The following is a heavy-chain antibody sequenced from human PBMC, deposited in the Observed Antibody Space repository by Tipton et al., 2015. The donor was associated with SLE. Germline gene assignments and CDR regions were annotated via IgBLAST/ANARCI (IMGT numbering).Heavy chain of an antibody. J-gene: IGHJ4*02. CDR3: ARVKECSGGFCPFDY. CDR1: GFTFSDYS. Sequence: SLRLSCEASGFTFSDYSMTWVRQAPGKGLKWVTAISSSSSYIYYSDSVKGRFTISRDNAKNSLYLQLNGLRAEDTAVYYCARVKECSGGFCPFDYWGQGTLVTVSS. V-gene: IGHV3-21*01. D-gene: IGHD2-15*01. CDR2: ISSSSSYI.